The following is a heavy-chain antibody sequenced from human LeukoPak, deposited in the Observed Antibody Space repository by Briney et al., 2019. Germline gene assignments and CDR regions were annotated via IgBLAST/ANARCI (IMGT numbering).Heavy chain of an antibody. V-gene: IGHV3-7*01. J-gene: IGHJ4*02. D-gene: IGHD3-16*01. Sequence: GGSLRLSCAASEFTFSIYWMSWVRQAPGKGLEWVANIKQDGSEKYYVDSVKGRFTISRDNAKNSLYLQMNSLRAEDTAVYYCARENSGGSAFGYWGQGTLVTISS. CDR1: EFTFSIYW. CDR3: ARENSGGSAFGY. CDR2: IKQDGSEK.